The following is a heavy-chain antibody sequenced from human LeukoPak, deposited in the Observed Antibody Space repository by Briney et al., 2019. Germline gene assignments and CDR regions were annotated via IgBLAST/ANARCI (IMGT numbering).Heavy chain of an antibody. CDR2: IYPGDSDT. CDR3: ARQGYYGSAARRSNWFDP. Sequence: GESLKISCKGSGYSFTSYWNGWVRQMPGKGLEWMGIIYPGDSDTRYSPSFQGQVTISADKSISTAYLQWSSLKASDTAMYYCARQGYYGSAARRSNWFDPWGQGTLVTVSS. CDR1: GYSFTSYW. V-gene: IGHV5-51*01. D-gene: IGHD3-10*01. J-gene: IGHJ5*02.